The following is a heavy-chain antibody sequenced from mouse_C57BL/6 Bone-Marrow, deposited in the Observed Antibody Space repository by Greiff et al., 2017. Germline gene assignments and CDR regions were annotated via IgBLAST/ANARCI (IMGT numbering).Heavy chain of an antibody. CDR3: ARRGDGRDWYFDV. CDR2: ISSGGSYT. J-gene: IGHJ1*03. V-gene: IGHV5-6*02. Sequence: DVQLQQSGGDLVKPGGSLKLSCAASGFTFSSYGMSWVRQTPDKRLGWVATISSGGSYTYYPDSVKGRFTISRDNATNTLYLQLSSLKSEDAAMYYCARRGDGRDWYFDVGGTGTTVTVSA. CDR1: GFTFSSYG.